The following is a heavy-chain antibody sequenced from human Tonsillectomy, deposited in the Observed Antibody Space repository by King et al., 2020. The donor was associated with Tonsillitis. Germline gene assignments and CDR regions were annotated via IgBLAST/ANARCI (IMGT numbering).Heavy chain of an antibody. CDR3: ARRRDDRSLDC. V-gene: IGHV5-51*01. Sequence: VQLVESGAEVKIPGDLLEISCKGSGDILTNDWIAWVRQVPGRGLEHIGLIHAGHSHSVLSPAFQGHVTLSVDKSTGTVYLQWSALRASDTAIYYCARRRDDRSLDCWGQGTRVTVSS. CDR1: GDILTNDW. CDR2: IHAGHSHS. J-gene: IGHJ4*02. D-gene: IGHD3-16*02.